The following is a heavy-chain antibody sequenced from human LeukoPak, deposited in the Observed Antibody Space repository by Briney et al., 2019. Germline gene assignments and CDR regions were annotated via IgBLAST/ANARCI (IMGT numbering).Heavy chain of an antibody. D-gene: IGHD2-2*02. CDR1: GYTFTSYG. V-gene: IGHV1-18*01. CDR3: ARDQSLGYCSSTSCYNLDY. Sequence: ASVKVSCKASGYTFTSYGISWVRHAPGQGLEWMGWISAYNGNTNYAQKLQGRVTMTTDTSTSTAYMELRSLRSDDTAVYYCARDQSLGYCSSTSCYNLDYWGQGTLVTVSS. J-gene: IGHJ4*02. CDR2: ISAYNGNT.